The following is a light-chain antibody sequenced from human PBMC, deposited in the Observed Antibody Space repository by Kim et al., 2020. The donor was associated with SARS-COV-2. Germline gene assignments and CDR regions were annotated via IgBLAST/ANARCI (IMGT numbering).Light chain of an antibody. CDR2: DAS. Sequence: WSPGERATPSCRASQSVSSYLAWYQQRPGQAPRLLIYDASNRATGIPPRFSGSGSGTDFTLTISSLEPEDFAIYYCQQRSNWPLTFGGGTKVDIK. CDR1: QSVSSY. V-gene: IGKV3-11*01. J-gene: IGKJ4*01. CDR3: QQRSNWPLT.